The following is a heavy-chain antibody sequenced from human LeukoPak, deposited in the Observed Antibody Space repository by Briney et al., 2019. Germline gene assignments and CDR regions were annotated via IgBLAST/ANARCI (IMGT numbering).Heavy chain of an antibody. V-gene: IGHV4-61*02. CDR1: GGSISSASYS. Sequence: SQTLSLTCTVSGGSISSASYSWIWIRQPAGKGLEWVGRIYTSGSTIYNPSLKGRVTISMDTSNNQFSLKLSSVTAADTAVYYCANLNEGSLDPWGQGTLVTVSS. CDR3: ANLNEGSLDP. D-gene: IGHD1-1*01. J-gene: IGHJ5*02. CDR2: IYTSGST.